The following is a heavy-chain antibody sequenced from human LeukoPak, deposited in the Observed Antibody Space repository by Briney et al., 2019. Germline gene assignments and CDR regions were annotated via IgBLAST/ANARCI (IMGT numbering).Heavy chain of an antibody. D-gene: IGHD2-21*01. CDR2: IKGGNAHP. J-gene: IGHJ4*02. CDR3: ARSIWPATRADYYLDT. CDR1: GYTFSGYA. V-gene: IGHV1-3*01. Sequence: GASVKVACKDSGYTFSGYAIHWVGQAPGQRFEWMGWIKGGNAHPKYSQQTPGRVTITKSPSANIVYMALSSLTSEDTAVYYCARSIWPATRADYYLDTWGRGTLVTVSS.